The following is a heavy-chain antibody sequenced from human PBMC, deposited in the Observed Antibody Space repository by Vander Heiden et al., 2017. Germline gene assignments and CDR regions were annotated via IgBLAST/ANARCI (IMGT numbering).Heavy chain of an antibody. D-gene: IGHD6-13*01. CDR2: ISWNSGSI. J-gene: IGHJ4*02. CDR1: GFTFDDYA. V-gene: IGHV3-9*01. Sequence: EVQLVESGGGLVQPGRPLRLSCAASGFTFDDYAMHWVRQAPGQGLEWVSGISWNSGSIGYADSVKGRFTISRDNAKNSRYLQMNSLSAEDTALYYCAKDRGDSSSGGDYFDYWGQGTLVTVSS. CDR3: AKDRGDSSSGGDYFDY.